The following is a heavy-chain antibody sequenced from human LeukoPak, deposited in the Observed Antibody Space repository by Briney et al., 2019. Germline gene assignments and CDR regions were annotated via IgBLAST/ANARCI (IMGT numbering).Heavy chain of an antibody. J-gene: IGHJ4*02. V-gene: IGHV5-51*01. Sequence: PGESPKISCKGSGYSFTSYWIGWVRQMPGKGLEWMGIVYPGDSDTRYSPSFQGQVTISADKSINTAYLQWSRLKASDTAMYYCAKCRGKRIPGGTYEKDFDSWGQGTLVTVSS. CDR2: VYPGDSDT. CDR3: AKCRGKRIPGGTYEKDFDS. CDR1: GYSFTSYW. D-gene: IGHD1-14*01.